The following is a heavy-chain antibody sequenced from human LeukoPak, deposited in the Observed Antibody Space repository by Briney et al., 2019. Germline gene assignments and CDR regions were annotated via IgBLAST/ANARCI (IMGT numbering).Heavy chain of an antibody. V-gene: IGHV3-7*01. D-gene: IGHD3-22*01. CDR1: GFTFSSYW. CDR3: ARDSYYYDIEGFDI. CDR2: IKQDGSEK. Sequence: PGGSLRLSCAASGFTFSSYWMSWVRQAPGKGLEWVANIKQDGSEKYYVDSVKGRFTISRDNAKNSLYLQMNSLRAEDTAVYYCARDSYYYDIEGFDIWGQGTMVTVTS. J-gene: IGHJ3*02.